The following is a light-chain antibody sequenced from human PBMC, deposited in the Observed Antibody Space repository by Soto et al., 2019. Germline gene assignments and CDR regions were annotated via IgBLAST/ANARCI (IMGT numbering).Light chain of an antibody. CDR1: ESVGST. J-gene: IGKJ1*01. CDR2: DAS. Sequence: ETVITQYPATLSVAPGDRATLPCRASESVGSTYVAWYQQKPGQAPRLLIYDASNRATGIPARFSGSGSGTDFTLTISSLEPEDFAVYYCQQRSNWPPTFGQGTKVDIK. V-gene: IGKV3-11*01. CDR3: QQRSNWPPT.